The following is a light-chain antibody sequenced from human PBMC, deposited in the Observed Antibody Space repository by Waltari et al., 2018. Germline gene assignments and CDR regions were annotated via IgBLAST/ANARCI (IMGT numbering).Light chain of an antibody. CDR3: TSRDSSGNHVL. CDR1: SLRTYY. J-gene: IGLJ2*01. Sequence: SSELTQDPAVSVALGQTVRITCQGDSLRTYYASWYQQRPGQAPVLVIYGKNNLPSGIHDRCSCSSSGNTASLTSSGAQAEDGADYYCTSRDSSGNHVLFGGGTKLTVL. V-gene: IGLV3-19*01. CDR2: GKN.